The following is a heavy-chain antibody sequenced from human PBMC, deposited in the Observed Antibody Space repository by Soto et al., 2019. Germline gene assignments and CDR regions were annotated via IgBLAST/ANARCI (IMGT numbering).Heavy chain of an antibody. D-gene: IGHD3-22*01. V-gene: IGHV3-74*01. CDR1: GFTLNSFF. CDR3: VRDQDSRGYSVFNL. Sequence: GGSLRLSCAASGFTLNSFFMHWVRQVPGKGLMWVSRISNDGSSTSYADSVKGRFTISRDNAKNTLYLQMNSLRAEDTAVYFCVRDQDSRGYSVFNLWGQGAQVTVS. CDR2: ISNDGSST. J-gene: IGHJ5*02.